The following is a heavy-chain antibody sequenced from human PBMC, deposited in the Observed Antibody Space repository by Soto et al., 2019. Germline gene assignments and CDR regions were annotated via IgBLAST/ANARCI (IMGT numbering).Heavy chain of an antibody. V-gene: IGHV4-59*08. CDR2: IYYSGRT. CDR1: GGSISSYY. D-gene: IGHD3-3*01. J-gene: IGHJ6*03. Sequence: QVQLQESGPGLVKPSETLSLTCTVSGGSISSYYWSWIRQPPGKGLEWLGYIYYSGRTNYTTSLKRRVTISVDTSKNQFSLKLSSVTAADTAVYYCARVGVVIGYYYMDVWGKGTTVTVSS. CDR3: ARVGVVIGYYYMDV.